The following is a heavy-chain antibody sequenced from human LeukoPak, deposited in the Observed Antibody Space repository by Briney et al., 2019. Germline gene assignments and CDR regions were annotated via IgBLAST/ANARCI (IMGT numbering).Heavy chain of an antibody. D-gene: IGHD3-22*01. V-gene: IGHV4-34*01. CDR1: GGSFSGYY. J-gene: IGHJ4*02. CDR2: INHSGST. Sequence: PSETLSLTCAVYGGSFSGYYWSRIRQPPGKGLEWIGEINHSGSTNYNPSLKSRVTISVDTSKNQFSLKLSSVTAADMAVYYCARRYYYDSSGYYYFDYWGQGTLVTVSS. CDR3: ARRYYYDSSGYYYFDY.